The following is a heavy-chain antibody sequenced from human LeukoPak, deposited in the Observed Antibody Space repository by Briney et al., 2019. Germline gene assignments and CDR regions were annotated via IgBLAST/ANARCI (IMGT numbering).Heavy chain of an antibody. V-gene: IGHV4-34*01. CDR3: ARGKNYGILTGYWGRLGFRFDP. D-gene: IGHD3-9*01. Sequence: SETLSLTCAVYGGSFSGYYWSWIRQPPGKGLEWIGEINHSGSTNYNPSLKSRVTISVDTSKNQFSLKLSSVTAADTAVYYCARGKNYGILTGYWGRLGFRFDPWGQGTLVTVSS. J-gene: IGHJ5*02. CDR1: GGSFSGYY. CDR2: INHSGST.